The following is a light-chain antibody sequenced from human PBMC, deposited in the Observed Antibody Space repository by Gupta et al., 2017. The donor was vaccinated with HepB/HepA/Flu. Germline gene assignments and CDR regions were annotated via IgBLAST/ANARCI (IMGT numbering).Light chain of an antibody. CDR1: QSVLYSSNNKNY. V-gene: IGKV4-1*01. J-gene: IGKJ5*01. CDR2: WAS. Sequence: DIVMIQSPESLAVSLGARAIINCKSSQSVLYSSNNKNYLAWYQQKPGQPPKLLMYWASTRESGVPDRFSGSGSGTDFTLTISSLQAEDVAVYYCQQYYRTPITFGQGTRVEMK. CDR3: QQYYRTPIT.